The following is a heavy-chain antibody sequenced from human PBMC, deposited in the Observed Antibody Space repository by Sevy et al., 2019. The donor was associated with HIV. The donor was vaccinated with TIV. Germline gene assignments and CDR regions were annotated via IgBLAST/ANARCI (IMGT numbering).Heavy chain of an antibody. J-gene: IGHJ6*02. CDR3: ARIGVSEYYYGMDV. CDR1: GFTFSSYS. Sequence: GGSLRLSCAASGFTFSSYSMNWVRQAPGKGLEWVSYISSSSSTIYYADSVKGRFTISRDNAKNSLYLQMNSLRDEDTAVYYCARIGVSEYYYGMDVWGQGTTVTVSS. D-gene: IGHD3-10*01. CDR2: ISSSSSTI. V-gene: IGHV3-48*02.